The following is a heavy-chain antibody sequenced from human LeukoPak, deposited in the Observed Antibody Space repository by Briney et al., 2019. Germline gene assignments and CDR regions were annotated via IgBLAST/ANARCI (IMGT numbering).Heavy chain of an antibody. Sequence: SETLSPTCTVSGGSMTTYYWSWIRQPPGKGLEWIGYIFYSGSTNYNPSLKSRVTMSVDTSKNQFSLRLSSVTATDTAVYYCARLQFGSGDYHEVDYWGQGALVTVSS. J-gene: IGHJ4*02. D-gene: IGHD3-22*01. CDR1: GGSMTTYY. CDR2: IFYSGST. V-gene: IGHV4-59*08. CDR3: ARLQFGSGDYHEVDY.